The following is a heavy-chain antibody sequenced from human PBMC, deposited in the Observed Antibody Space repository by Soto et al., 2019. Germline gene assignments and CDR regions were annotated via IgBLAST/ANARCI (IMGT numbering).Heavy chain of an antibody. CDR3: ARDQGPYYYDSSGYYWPSAFAI. D-gene: IGHD3-22*01. CDR2: TYYRSKWYN. CDR1: GDSVSSNSAA. J-gene: IGHJ3*02. V-gene: IGHV6-1*01. Sequence: SQTLSLTCVISGDSVSSNSAAWNWIRQSPSRGLEWLGRTYYRSKWYNDYAVSVKSRITINPGTSKNQFSLQLNSVTPEDTAVYYCARDQGPYYYDSSGYYWPSAFAIWGQGTMVTVSS.